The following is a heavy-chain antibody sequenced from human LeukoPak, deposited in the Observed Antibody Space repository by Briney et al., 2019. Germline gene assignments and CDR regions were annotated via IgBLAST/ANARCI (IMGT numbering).Heavy chain of an antibody. J-gene: IGHJ4*02. D-gene: IGHD5-24*01. V-gene: IGHV3-20*04. CDR1: GFTFDDYG. CDR2: INWNGGIT. CDR3: ARDEDKAPRWLQSPSIDY. Sequence: GGSLRLSCAASGFTFDDYGMSWVRQAPGKGLEWVSGINWNGGITAYADSVKGRFTISRDNAKNSLYLQMNSLRAEDTAVYYCARDEDKAPRWLQSPSIDYWGQGTLVTVSS.